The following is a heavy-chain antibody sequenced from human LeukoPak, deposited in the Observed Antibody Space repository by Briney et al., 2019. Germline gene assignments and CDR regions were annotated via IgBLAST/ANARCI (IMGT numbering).Heavy chain of an antibody. CDR2: IYTSGST. D-gene: IGHD3-10*01. J-gene: IGHJ3*02. V-gene: IGHV4-4*09. Sequence: PSETLSLTCTVSGGSISSYYWSWIRQPPGKGLEWIGYIYTSGSTNYNPSLKSRVTISVDTSKNQFSLKLSSVTAADTAVYYCARRQVVRGVISAFDIWGQGTMVTVSS. CDR1: GGSISSYY. CDR3: ARRQVVRGVISAFDI.